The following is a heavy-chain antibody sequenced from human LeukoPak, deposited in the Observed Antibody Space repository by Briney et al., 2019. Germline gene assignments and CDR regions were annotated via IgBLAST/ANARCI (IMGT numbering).Heavy chain of an antibody. D-gene: IGHD6-13*01. J-gene: IGHJ4*02. CDR3: AREGPGYSSSWRTHYFDY. Sequence: SETLSLTCTVSGYSISSGYYWGWIRQPPGKGLEWIGSIYHSGSTYYNPSLKSRVTISVDTSKNQFSLKLSSVTAADTAVYYCAREGPGYSSSWRTHYFDYWGQGTLVTVSS. CDR2: IYHSGST. CDR1: GYSISSGYY. V-gene: IGHV4-38-2*02.